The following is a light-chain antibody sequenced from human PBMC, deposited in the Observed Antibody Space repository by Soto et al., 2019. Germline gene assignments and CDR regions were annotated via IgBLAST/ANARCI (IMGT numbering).Light chain of an antibody. Sequence: QLVLTQSPSASASLGASVKLTCTLSSGHSNYAIAWHQQQSEKGPRYLMKLNSDGSHSKGDGIPDRFSGSSSGAERYLTISSHQSEDDADYYCQTWGSGIVVFGGGTKLTVL. CDR3: QTWGSGIVV. CDR2: LNSDGSH. V-gene: IGLV4-69*01. J-gene: IGLJ2*01. CDR1: SGHSNYA.